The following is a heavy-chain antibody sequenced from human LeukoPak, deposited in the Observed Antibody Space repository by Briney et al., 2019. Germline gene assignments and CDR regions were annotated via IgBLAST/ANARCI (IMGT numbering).Heavy chain of an antibody. Sequence: QAGGSLRLSCAAFGFTFSNYAMTWVRQAPAKGLEWVSGISGSGGSTYYADSVKGRFTISRDNSNNTVFLQMNRLTAEDTAIYYCAKGNRFGSGSYSEYWGQGTLVTVST. D-gene: IGHD3-10*01. CDR3: AKGNRFGSGSYSEY. CDR2: ISGSGGST. J-gene: IGHJ4*02. CDR1: GFTFSNYA. V-gene: IGHV3-23*01.